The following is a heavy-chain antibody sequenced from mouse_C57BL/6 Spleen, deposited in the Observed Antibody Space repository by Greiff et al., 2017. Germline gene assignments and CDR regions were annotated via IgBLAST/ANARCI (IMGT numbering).Heavy chain of an antibody. J-gene: IGHJ1*03. CDR2: IYPGDGDT. CDR3: ANYYGSSYDWYFDV. D-gene: IGHD1-1*01. CDR1: GYAFSSSW. V-gene: IGHV1-82*01. Sequence: VQLQQSGPELVKPGASVKISCKASGYAFSSSWMNWVKQRPGKGLEGIGRIYPGDGDTNYNGKFKGKATLTADKSSSTAYMQLSSLTSEDSAVYFCANYYGSSYDWYFDVWGTGTTVTVSS.